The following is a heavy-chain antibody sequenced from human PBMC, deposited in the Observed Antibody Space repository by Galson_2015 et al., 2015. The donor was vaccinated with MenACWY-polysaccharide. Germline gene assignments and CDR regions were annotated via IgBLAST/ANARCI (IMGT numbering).Heavy chain of an antibody. J-gene: IGHJ1*01. CDR3: ARAPRARVAEYFQH. CDR2: ISSSGSTI. CDR1: GFTFSDYY. V-gene: IGHV3-11*01. Sequence: SLRLSCAASGFTFSDYYMSWIRQAPGKGLEWVSYISSSGSTIYYADSVKGRFTISRDNAKNSLYLQMNSLRAEDTAVYYCARAPRARVAEYFQHWGQGTLVTVSS. D-gene: IGHD3-10*01.